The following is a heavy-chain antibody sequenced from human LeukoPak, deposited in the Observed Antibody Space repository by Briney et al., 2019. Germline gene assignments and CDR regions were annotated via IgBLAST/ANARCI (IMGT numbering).Heavy chain of an antibody. D-gene: IGHD2-21*02. J-gene: IGHJ4*02. CDR2: ISGSGDST. CDR3: AKDQDVVLSGIPAW. Sequence: PGGSLRLSCAASGFTFSSYAMSWVRQAPRKGLEWVSVISGSGDSTYYADSVKGRFTISRDNYNNTLYLQMNSLRVEDTAIYYCAKDQDVVLSGIPAWWGQGTLVTVSS. V-gene: IGHV3-23*01. CDR1: GFTFSSYA.